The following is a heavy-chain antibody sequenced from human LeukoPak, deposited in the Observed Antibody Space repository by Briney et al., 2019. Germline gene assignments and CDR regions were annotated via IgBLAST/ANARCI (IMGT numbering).Heavy chain of an antibody. CDR1: GFTFSDYH. Sequence: GGSLRLSCAASGFTFSDYHMNWVRQAPGKGLEWVSSISSSSNYIYYAGSVKGRFTISRDNAKNSVDLQMNSLRAEDTAVYYCARGDGATRFRTDGIDAFDIWGQGTMVTVSS. V-gene: IGHV3-21*01. J-gene: IGHJ3*02. D-gene: IGHD5-12*01. CDR3: ARGDGATRFRTDGIDAFDI. CDR2: ISSSSNYI.